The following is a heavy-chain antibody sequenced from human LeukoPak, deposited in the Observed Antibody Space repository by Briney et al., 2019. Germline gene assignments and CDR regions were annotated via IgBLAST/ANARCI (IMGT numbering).Heavy chain of an antibody. CDR3: ARGLGIRTRYCSSTSCYAPSWFDP. D-gene: IGHD2-2*01. CDR2: IYYSGST. Sequence: SETLSLTCTVSGASIISANYYWNWIRQPPGKGLEWIGNIYYSGSTNYNPSLKSRVTISVDTSKNQFSLKLSSVTAADTAVYYCARGLGIRTRYCSSTSCYAPSWFDPWGQGTLVTVSS. J-gene: IGHJ5*02. V-gene: IGHV4-39*07. CDR1: GASIISANYY.